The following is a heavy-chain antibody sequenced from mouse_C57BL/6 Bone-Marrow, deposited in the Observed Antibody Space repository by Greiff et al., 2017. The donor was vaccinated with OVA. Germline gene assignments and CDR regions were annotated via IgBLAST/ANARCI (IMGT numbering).Heavy chain of an antibody. V-gene: IGHV5-4*03. CDR2: ISDGGSYT. CDR3: ARAFYGSSYWYFDV. D-gene: IGHD1-1*01. CDR1: GFTFSSYA. Sequence: EVKLVESGGGLVKPGGSLKLSCAASGFTFSSYAMSWVRQTPEKRLEWVATISDGGSYTYYPDNVKGRFTISRDNAKNNLYLQMSHLKSEDTAMYYCARAFYGSSYWYFDVWGTGTTVTVSS. J-gene: IGHJ1*03.